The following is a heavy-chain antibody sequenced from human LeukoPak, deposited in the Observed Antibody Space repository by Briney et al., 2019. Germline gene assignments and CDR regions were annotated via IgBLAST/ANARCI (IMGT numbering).Heavy chain of an antibody. D-gene: IGHD3-22*01. J-gene: IGHJ3*02. CDR2: IYYSGST. CDR1: GGSISSYY. V-gene: IGHV4-59*01. CDR3: ARGSEYYEHAFDI. Sequence: SETMSLTCTVSGGSISSYYWSWIRQPPRKGLEWIGYIYYSGSTNYNPSLKSRVTISVDTSKNQFSLKPSSVTAADMAVYYCARGSEYYEHAFDIWGQGTMVTVSS.